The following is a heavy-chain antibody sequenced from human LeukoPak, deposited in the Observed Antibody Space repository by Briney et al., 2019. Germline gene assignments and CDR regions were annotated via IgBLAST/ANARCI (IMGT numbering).Heavy chain of an antibody. CDR2: IRYDGSIK. D-gene: IGHD6-19*01. J-gene: IGHJ4*02. V-gene: IGHV3-30*02. CDR3: GKGSSTSGCPGY. Sequence: GGSLRLSCAASGFTFNSYGMHWVRQAPGKGLDWVAFIRYDGSIKHYADSVKGRFTISRDNSKNTVSLQMNSLRPEDTAVYYCGKGSSTSGCPGYWGQGTLVTVSS. CDR1: GFTFNSYG.